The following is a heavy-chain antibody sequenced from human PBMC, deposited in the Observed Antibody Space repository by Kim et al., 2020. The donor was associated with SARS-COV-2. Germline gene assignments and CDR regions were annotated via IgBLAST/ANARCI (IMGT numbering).Heavy chain of an antibody. D-gene: IGHD3-3*01. CDR1: AFTFSSYA. J-gene: IGHJ5*02. Sequence: GGSLRLSCAASAFTFSSYAMTWVRQTPGKGLEWVAAISGSGGRTYYADSVKGRFTISRDNSANTLYLQMNSLRADDTAVYYCAKDRAAYYDFWNLDPWGQGTLVTVSS. CDR3: AKDRAAYYDFWNLDP. V-gene: IGHV3-23*01. CDR2: ISGSGGRT.